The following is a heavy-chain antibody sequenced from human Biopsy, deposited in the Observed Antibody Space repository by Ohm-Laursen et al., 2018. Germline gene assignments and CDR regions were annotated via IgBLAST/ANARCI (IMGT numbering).Heavy chain of an antibody. CDR1: GGSLNNHY. CDR3: ARHDRSGYWGLDY. D-gene: IGHD3-22*01. V-gene: IGHV4-4*08. Sequence: SDTLSLTCIVSGGSLNNHYWSWIRQSPGKGLEWLAYIYSSGRTNYNPSLKSQIIVSVDTSKNQLSLKGTSVTATDTAMYYCARHDRSGYWGLDYWGQGALVTVSA. J-gene: IGHJ4*02. CDR2: IYSSGRT.